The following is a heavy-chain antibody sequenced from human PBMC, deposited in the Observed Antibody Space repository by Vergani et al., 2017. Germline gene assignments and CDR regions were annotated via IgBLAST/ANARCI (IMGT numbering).Heavy chain of an antibody. D-gene: IGHD4-23*01. CDR1: GFPFSSYW. CDR2: INSDGSSI. Sequence: EVQLVESGGGLVKPGGSLRLSCAASGFPFSSYWMHWVRQPPGKGLVWVSRINSDGSSISYADSVKGRFTISRDNAKNTLYLQMNSLRAEDTAVYYCARDYGGNSIDYWGQGTLVTVSS. CDR3: ARDYGGNSIDY. J-gene: IGHJ4*02. V-gene: IGHV3-74*01.